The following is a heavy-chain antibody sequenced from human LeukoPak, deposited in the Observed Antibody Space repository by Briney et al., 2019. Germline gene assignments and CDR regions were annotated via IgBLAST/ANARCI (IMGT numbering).Heavy chain of an antibody. V-gene: IGHV4-39*07. CDR2: IYYSGST. J-gene: IGHJ6*02. Sequence: NPSETLSLTCTVSGGSISSSSYYWGWIRQPPGKGREWIGSIYYSGSTYYNPSLKSRVTISVDTSKNQFSLKLSSVTAADTAVYYCARSGDSSSWYSYYYYGLDLWGQGTTVTVSS. D-gene: IGHD6-13*01. CDR3: ARSGDSSSWYSYYYYGLDL. CDR1: GGSISSSSYY.